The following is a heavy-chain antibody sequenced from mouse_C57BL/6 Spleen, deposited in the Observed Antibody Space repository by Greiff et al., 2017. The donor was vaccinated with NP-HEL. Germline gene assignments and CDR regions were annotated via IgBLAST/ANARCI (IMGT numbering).Heavy chain of an antibody. CDR1: GFNIKDDY. V-gene: IGHV14-4*01. J-gene: IGHJ3*01. CDR3: TTYGNYPAWFAY. D-gene: IGHD2-1*01. Sequence: EVQLVESGAELVRPGASVKLSCTASGFNIKDDYMHWVKQRPEQGLEWIGWIDPENGDTEYASKFQGKATITADTSSNTAYLQLSSLTSEDTAVYYCTTYGNYPAWFAYWGQGTLVTVSA. CDR2: IDPENGDT.